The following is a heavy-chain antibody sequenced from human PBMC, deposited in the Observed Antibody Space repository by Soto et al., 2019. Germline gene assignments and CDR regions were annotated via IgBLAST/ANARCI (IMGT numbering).Heavy chain of an antibody. D-gene: IGHD2-2*01. J-gene: IGHJ6*02. CDR3: ARYDHHCSSTSCYYYGMDV. V-gene: IGHV1-24*01. CDR2: IDPDFGEA. CDR1: GYTLTELS. Sequence: ASVKVSCKVSGYTLTELSMHWVRQAPGKGLEWMGGIDPDFGEANYAQKFQGRVTITEDESTSTAYMELSSLRSEDTAVYYCARYDHHCSSTSCYYYGMDVWGQGTTVTVSS.